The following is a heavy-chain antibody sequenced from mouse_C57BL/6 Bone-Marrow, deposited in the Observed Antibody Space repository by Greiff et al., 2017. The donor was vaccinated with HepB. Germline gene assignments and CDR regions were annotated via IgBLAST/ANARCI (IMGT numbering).Heavy chain of an antibody. Sequence: QVQLKESGAELVRPGTSVKVSCKASGYAFTNYLIEWVKQRPGQGLEWIGVINPGSGGTNYNEKFKGKATLTADKSSSTAYMQLSSLTSEDSAVYFCARGGDYDGEVCPGFAYWGQGTLVTVSA. CDR1: GYAFTNYL. CDR2: INPGSGGT. D-gene: IGHD2-4*01. J-gene: IGHJ3*01. V-gene: IGHV1-54*01. CDR3: ARGGDYDGEVCPGFAY.